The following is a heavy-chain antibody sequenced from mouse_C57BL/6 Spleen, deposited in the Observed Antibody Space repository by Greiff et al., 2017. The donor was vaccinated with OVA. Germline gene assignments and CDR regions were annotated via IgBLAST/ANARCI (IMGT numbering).Heavy chain of an antibody. Sequence: VQLQQPGPELVKPGASVKISCKASGYSFTDYNMNWVKQSNGKSLEWIGVINPNYGTTSYNQKFKGKATLTVDQSSSTAYMQLNSLTSEDSAVYYCATTVVATDYAMDYWGQGTSVTVSS. J-gene: IGHJ4*01. CDR3: ATTVVATDYAMDY. V-gene: IGHV1-39*01. CDR1: GYSFTDYN. D-gene: IGHD1-1*01. CDR2: INPNYGTT.